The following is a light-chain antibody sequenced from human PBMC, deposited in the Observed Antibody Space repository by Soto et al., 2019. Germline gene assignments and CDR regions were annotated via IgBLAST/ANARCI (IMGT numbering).Light chain of an antibody. J-gene: IGLJ1*01. CDR2: QVT. V-gene: IGLV2-14*01. CDR3: NSYSSTSFYV. CDR1: GSDIATFNY. Sequence: QSVHAQPASISGSPGQSITISCTGSGSDIATFNYVSWYQQYPGKAPKLLIYQVTSRASGVSHRFSGSKSGNTAALTISGLQPEDEAEYYCNSYSSTSFYVFGTGTKVTGL.